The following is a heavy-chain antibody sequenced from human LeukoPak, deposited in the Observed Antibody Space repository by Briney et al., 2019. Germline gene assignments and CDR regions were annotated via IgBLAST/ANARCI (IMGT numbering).Heavy chain of an antibody. Sequence: GGSLRLSCAASGFTFSFYEMNWVRQAPGKGLEWVSYISSSGSTIYYADSVKGRFTISRDNAKNSLYLQMNSLRAEDTAVYYCAMGRDGYNYVNYWGQGTLVTVSS. V-gene: IGHV3-48*03. J-gene: IGHJ4*02. CDR2: ISSSGSTI. CDR3: AMGRDGYNYVNY. CDR1: GFTFSFYE. D-gene: IGHD5-24*01.